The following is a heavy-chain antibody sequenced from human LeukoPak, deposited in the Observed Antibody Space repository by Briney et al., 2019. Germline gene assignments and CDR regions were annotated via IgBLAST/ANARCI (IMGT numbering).Heavy chain of an antibody. CDR2: SSTEGSRT. J-gene: IGHJ3*02. V-gene: IGHV3-74*01. CDR1: GFTVSSNY. D-gene: IGHD5-18*01. Sequence: PGGSLRLSCAASGFTVSSNYMSWVRQAPGEGLVWVSRSSTEGSRTSYADSVKGRFTISRDNAKNTLYLQMNSLRAEDTAVYYCAREDTAMADAFDIWGQGTMVTVSS. CDR3: AREDTAMADAFDI.